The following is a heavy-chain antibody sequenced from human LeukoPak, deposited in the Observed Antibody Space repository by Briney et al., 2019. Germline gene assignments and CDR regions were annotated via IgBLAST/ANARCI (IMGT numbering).Heavy chain of an antibody. V-gene: IGHV3-30*03. Sequence: GRSLRLSCAASGFTFSSYGMHWVRQAPGKGLEWVAVISYDGSNKYYADSVKGRFTISRDNSKNTLYLQMNSLRAEDTAVYYCARDRGRRWLQFPNWYFDLWGRGTLVTVSS. CDR3: ARDRGRRWLQFPNWYFDL. CDR2: ISYDGSNK. CDR1: GFTFSSYG. J-gene: IGHJ2*01. D-gene: IGHD5-24*01.